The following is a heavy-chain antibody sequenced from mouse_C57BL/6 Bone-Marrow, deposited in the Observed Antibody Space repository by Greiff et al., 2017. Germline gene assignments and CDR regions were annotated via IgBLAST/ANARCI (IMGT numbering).Heavy chain of an antibody. V-gene: IGHV1-64*01. CDR3: VISYDYDDYTMDY. D-gene: IGHD2-4*01. CDR1: GYTFTNYW. Sequence: VQLQQPGAELVKPGASVKLSCKASGYTFTNYWMHWVKQRPGQGLEWIGMMHPNGGSPDYNEKFKSEATLSVDKSSRTAYMELSSLTSEDSAVYYCVISYDYDDYTMDYWGQGTSVTVSS. J-gene: IGHJ4*01. CDR2: MHPNGGSP.